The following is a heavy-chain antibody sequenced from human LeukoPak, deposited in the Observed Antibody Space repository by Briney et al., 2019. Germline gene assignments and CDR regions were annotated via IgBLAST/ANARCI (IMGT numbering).Heavy chain of an antibody. D-gene: IGHD4-23*01. CDR1: GGFITESFW. V-gene: IGHV4-4*02. Sequence: PSGTLSLTCAVSGGFITESFWWSWVRQSPGKGLEWIGEIYHSGSTNYNPSLKSRVILSVDKSKDQFSLKLNSVTAADTAVHYCARGGDRVGTPLHYWGQGTLVTVSS. CDR3: ARGGDRVGTPLHY. CDR2: IYHSGST. J-gene: IGHJ4*02.